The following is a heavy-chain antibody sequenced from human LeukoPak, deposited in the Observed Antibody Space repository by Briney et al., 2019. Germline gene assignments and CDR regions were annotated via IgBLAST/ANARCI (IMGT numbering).Heavy chain of an antibody. J-gene: IGHJ4*02. Sequence: SQTLSLTCAISGDSVSTNSAAWNWIRQSPSRGLEWLGRTYYRPKWYNDYAVSMKSRIIINPDTSKNQFSLQLNSVTPEDTAVYYCARDPRGNSGRFDYWGQGTLVTVSS. CDR3: ARDPRGNSGRFDY. D-gene: IGHD1/OR15-1a*01. V-gene: IGHV6-1*01. CDR1: GDSVSTNSAA. CDR2: TYYRPKWYN.